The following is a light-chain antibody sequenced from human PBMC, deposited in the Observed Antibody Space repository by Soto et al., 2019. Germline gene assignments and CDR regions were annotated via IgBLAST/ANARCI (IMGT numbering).Light chain of an antibody. CDR1: QGISSY. J-gene: IGKJ1*01. Sequence: ILLTQSPSSLSASVEDRVTITCRASQGISSYLAWYQQRPGKAPELLIYAASTLQSGVSSRFSGSGSGTDFTLTISSLQPEDFATYYCQHLSTYPRTFGPGTKVEIK. CDR3: QHLSTYPRT. V-gene: IGKV1-9*01. CDR2: AAS.